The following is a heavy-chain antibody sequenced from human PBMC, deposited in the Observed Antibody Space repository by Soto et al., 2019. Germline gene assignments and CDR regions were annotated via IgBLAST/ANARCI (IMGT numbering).Heavy chain of an antibody. CDR2: INAGNGNT. V-gene: IGHV1-3*01. Sequence: QVQLVQSGAEAKKPGASVKVSCKASGYTFTTYPMHWVRQAPGQNLEWMGWINAGNGNTKYSQKFQGRVTITRDTSASTVYMELSSLRSEDTAVYYCARSRITTFVVVITPLDYWGQGTLVTVSS. CDR3: ARSRITTFVVVITPLDY. D-gene: IGHD3-3*01. J-gene: IGHJ4*02. CDR1: GYTFTTYP.